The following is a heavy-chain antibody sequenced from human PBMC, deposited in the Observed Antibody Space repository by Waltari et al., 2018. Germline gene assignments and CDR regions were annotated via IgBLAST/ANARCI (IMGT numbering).Heavy chain of an antibody. CDR2: IYHSGST. J-gene: IGHJ5*02. Sequence: QVQLQESGPGLVKPSGTLSLTCAVSGGSLSSSNWWSWVHQPPGKGLEWIGEIYHSGSTNYNPSLKSRVTISVDKSKNQFSLKLSSVTAADTAVYYCARAYCSSTSCYDNWFDPWGQGTLVTVSS. D-gene: IGHD2-2*01. CDR3: ARAYCSSTSCYDNWFDP. V-gene: IGHV4-4*02. CDR1: GGSLSSSNW.